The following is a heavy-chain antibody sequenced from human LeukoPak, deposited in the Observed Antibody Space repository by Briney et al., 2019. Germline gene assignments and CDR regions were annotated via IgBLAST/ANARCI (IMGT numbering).Heavy chain of an antibody. CDR2: ITATSSST. D-gene: IGHD3-16*02. Sequence: GGSLRLSCAASGFTFSSYGMSWVRQAPGKGLEWVSAITATSSSTHDADSVQGRFTISRDNSKNTLYLQMNSLRPEDTAIYYCAKLRAAFGGVIVPFDYWGQGTLVTVSS. V-gene: IGHV3-23*01. CDR3: AKLRAAFGGVIVPFDY. CDR1: GFTFSSYG. J-gene: IGHJ4*02.